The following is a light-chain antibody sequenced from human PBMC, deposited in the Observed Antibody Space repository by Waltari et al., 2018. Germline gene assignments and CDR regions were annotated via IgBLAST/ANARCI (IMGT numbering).Light chain of an antibody. CDR1: QSVSSNY. J-gene: IGKJ4*01. Sequence: EIVLTQSPGTLSLSPGERATLSCRDSQSVSSNYLGWYQQKPGQAPRLLIYGASSRATGIPDRFSGSGSGTDFTLTISRLEPEDFAVYYCQQYGSSPLSFGGGTKVEIK. CDR3: QQYGSSPLS. V-gene: IGKV3-20*01. CDR2: GAS.